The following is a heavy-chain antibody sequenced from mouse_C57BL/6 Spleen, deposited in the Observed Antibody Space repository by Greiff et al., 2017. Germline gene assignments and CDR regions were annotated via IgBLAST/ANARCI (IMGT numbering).Heavy chain of an antibody. CDR2: ISYDGSN. CDR3: ARDRGANDGYYFDY. Sequence: DVQLQESGPGLVKPSQSLSLTCSVTGYSITSGYYWNWIRQFPGNKLEWLGYISYDGSNNYNPSLKNRISITSDTSKNQFFLKLNSVTTEDTATYYCARDRGANDGYYFDYWGQGTTLTVSS. J-gene: IGHJ2*01. D-gene: IGHD2-3*01. CDR1: GYSITSGYY. V-gene: IGHV3-6*01.